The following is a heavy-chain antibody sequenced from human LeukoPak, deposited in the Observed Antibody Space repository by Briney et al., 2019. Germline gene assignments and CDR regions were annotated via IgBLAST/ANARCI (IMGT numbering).Heavy chain of an antibody. J-gene: IGHJ4*02. CDR1: GFTFSSHA. CDR3: ARDPGVVAFHYLDF. D-gene: IGHD3-3*01. V-gene: IGHV3-23*01. CDR2: IGGSSGST. Sequence: GGSLRLSCAASGFTFSSHAMAWVRQAPGKGLEWVSAIGGSSGSTYYADSVKGRFTISRDNSKNTVCLQMNYLRADDTAVYYCARDPGVVAFHYLDFWGQGTLVTVSS.